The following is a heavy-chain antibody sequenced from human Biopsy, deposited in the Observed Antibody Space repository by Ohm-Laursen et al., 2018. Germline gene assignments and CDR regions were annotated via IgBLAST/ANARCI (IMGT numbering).Heavy chain of an antibody. Sequence: ATQTLTLTCAISGDSISNKDAAWDWIRRSPSRGLEWLGRTYYRTQWFFDYAVFVRSRISIKPDTSKNQFSLGLNSVTPEDTAAYFCARETATGIPFNRVGPWGPGTLVTVSS. CDR1: GDSISNKDAA. D-gene: IGHD1-1*01. J-gene: IGHJ5*02. CDR3: ARETATGIPFNRVGP. V-gene: IGHV6-1*01. CDR2: TYYRTQWFF.